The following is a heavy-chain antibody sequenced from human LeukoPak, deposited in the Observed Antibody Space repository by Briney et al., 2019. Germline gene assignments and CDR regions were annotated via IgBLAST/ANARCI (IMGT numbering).Heavy chain of an antibody. J-gene: IGHJ4*02. V-gene: IGHV4-59*08. CDR2: IYYSGST. CDR1: GGSLSSYY. CDR3: ARHKFGQLDY. Sequence: SETLSLTCTVSGGSLSSYYWSWIRQPPGKGLEWIGYIYYSGSTNYNPSLKSRVTISVDTSKNQFSLKLSSVTAADTAVYYCARHKFGQLDYWGQGTLVTVSS. D-gene: IGHD3-10*01.